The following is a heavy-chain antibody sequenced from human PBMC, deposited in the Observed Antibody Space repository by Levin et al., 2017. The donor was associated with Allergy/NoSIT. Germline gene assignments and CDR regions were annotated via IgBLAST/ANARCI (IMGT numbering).Heavy chain of an antibody. J-gene: IGHJ4*02. CDR1: GFTFGDYA. CDR2: IRNKAHGGTT. D-gene: IGHD3-16*02. CDR3: ARGGPPNYDYNWGSYRDGYVDY. Sequence: GESLKISCTGSGFTFGDYAMSWVRQAPGKGLEWVGFIRNKAHGGTTEYAASVKGRLTISRDDSKSIDYLQMNSLKTEDTAVYFCARGGPPNYDYNWGSYRDGYVDYWGQGTLVTVSS. V-gene: IGHV3-49*04.